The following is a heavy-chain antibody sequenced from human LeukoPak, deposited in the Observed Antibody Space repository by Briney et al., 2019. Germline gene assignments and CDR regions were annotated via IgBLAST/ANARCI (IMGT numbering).Heavy chain of an antibody. D-gene: IGHD3-22*01. V-gene: IGHV3-48*01. Sequence: GGSLRLSCAASRFTFSSYSMNWVRQAPGKGLEWVSYISSSSSPIYYADSVKGRFTVSRDNAKNSLYLQMNSLRAADTAVYYCARDHHRRHYDSQARDTFDIWGQGTMVTVSS. CDR1: RFTFSSYS. J-gene: IGHJ3*02. CDR3: ARDHHRRHYDSQARDTFDI. CDR2: ISSSSSPI.